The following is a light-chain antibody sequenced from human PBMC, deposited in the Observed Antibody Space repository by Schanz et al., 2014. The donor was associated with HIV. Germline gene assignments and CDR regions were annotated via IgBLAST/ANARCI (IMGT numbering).Light chain of an antibody. CDR3: AGWDDGLNGWV. V-gene: IGLV1-44*01. J-gene: IGLJ3*02. Sequence: QSVLTQPPSASGTPGQRVTISCSVSSSNIGSNAVNWFQHLPGTAPKLLIYNTYHRPSGVPDRFSGSKSGTSASLAISGLQSEDEADYYCAGWDDGLNGWVFGGGTKLTVL. CDR1: SSNIGSNA. CDR2: NTY.